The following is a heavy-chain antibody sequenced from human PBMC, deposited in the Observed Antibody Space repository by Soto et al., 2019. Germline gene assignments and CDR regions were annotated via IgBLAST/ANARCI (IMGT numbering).Heavy chain of an antibody. J-gene: IGHJ4*02. Sequence: QVQLVQSGAEVKKPGSSVKVSCKASGGTFSSYAISWVRQAPGQGLEWMGGIIPSFGTANYAQKFQGRVTITADEYQSTAYMELSSLRSEDTAVYYCAGGITIFGVVSYYFDYWGQGTLVTVSS. CDR3: AGGITIFGVVSYYFDY. D-gene: IGHD3-3*01. V-gene: IGHV1-69*01. CDR1: GGTFSSYA. CDR2: IIPSFGTA.